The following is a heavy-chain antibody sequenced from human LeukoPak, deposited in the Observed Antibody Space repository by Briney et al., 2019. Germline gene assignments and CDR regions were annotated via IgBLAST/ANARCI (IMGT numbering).Heavy chain of an antibody. V-gene: IGHV1-8*01. D-gene: IGHD6-13*01. CDR2: MNPNSGNT. J-gene: IGHJ6*02. Sequence: ASVKVSCKASGYTFTSYDINWVRQATGQGLEWMGWMNPNSGNTGYAQKFQGRVTMTRNTSISTAYMELSSLRSEDTAVYYCARVGSSWRDSYYYYAMDVWGQGTTVTVSS. CDR3: ARVGSSWRDSYYYYAMDV. CDR1: GYTFTSYD.